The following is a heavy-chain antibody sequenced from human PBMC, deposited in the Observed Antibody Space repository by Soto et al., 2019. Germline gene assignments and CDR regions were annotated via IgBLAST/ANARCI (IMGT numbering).Heavy chain of an antibody. J-gene: IGHJ4*02. CDR2: IYYSGST. V-gene: IGHV4-39*01. D-gene: IGHD3-16*02. CDR3: ARLRIMITFVGVIVGANLYYFDY. Sequence: QLQLQESGPGLVKPSETLSLTCTVSGGSISSSSYYWGWIRQPPGKGLEWIGSIYYSGSTYYNPSLKSRVTISVDTSKKQFSLKLSSVTAADSAVYYCARLRIMITFVGVIVGANLYYFDYCGQGTLVTVSS. CDR1: GGSISSSSYY.